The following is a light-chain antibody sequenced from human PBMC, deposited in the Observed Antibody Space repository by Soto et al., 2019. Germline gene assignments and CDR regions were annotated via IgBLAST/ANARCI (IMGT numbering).Light chain of an antibody. CDR1: QSVGSSSF. CDR3: QQRSKWIT. J-gene: IGKJ5*01. CDR2: GAS. V-gene: IGKV3D-20*02. Sequence: EIVLTQSPGTLCLSPGQRATLCCRASQSVGSSSFFAWYQLKPGQATRLLIYGASRRATGIPGRFSGRGSGTDCTLTINSLEPEDCAGYHCQQRSKWITFGQGTTTGD.